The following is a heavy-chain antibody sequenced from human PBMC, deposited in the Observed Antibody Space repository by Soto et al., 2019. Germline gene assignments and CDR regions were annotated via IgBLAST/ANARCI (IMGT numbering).Heavy chain of an antibody. J-gene: IGHJ4*02. CDR1: GYTFTSYD. CDR3: AAVGIGWDRSSRAH. D-gene: IGHD6-13*01. Sequence: GASVKVSCTASGYTFTSYDINWVRQATGQGLEWMGWMNPNSGNTGYAQKFQGRVTMTRNTSISTAYMELSSLRSEDTAVYYCAAVGIGWDRSSRAHWGQGTMVTVSS. V-gene: IGHV1-8*01. CDR2: MNPNSGNT.